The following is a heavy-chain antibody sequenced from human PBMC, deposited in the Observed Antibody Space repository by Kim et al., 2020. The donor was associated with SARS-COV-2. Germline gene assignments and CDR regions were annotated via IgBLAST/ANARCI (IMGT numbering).Heavy chain of an antibody. D-gene: IGHD3-3*01. V-gene: IGHV3-23*01. J-gene: IGHJ6*02. CDR1: GFTFSSYA. Sequence: GGSLRLSCAASGFTFSSYAMSWVRQAPGKGLEWVSAISGSGGSTYYADSVKGRFTISRDNSKNTLYLQMNSLRAEDTAVYYCAKDRKEVGRITIFGVVKPYYYYGMDVWGQGTTVTVSS. CDR2: ISGSGGST. CDR3: AKDRKEVGRITIFGVVKPYYYYGMDV.